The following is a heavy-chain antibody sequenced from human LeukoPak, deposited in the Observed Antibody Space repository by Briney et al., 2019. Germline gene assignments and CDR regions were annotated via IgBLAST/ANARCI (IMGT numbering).Heavy chain of an antibody. D-gene: IGHD6-6*01. V-gene: IGHV1-18*01. J-gene: IGHJ3*02. CDR1: GYTFTNHG. CDR2: ISAYSGDT. Sequence: GASVKVSCKASGYTFTNHGINWVRQAPGQGLGWVRWISAYSGDTIYAQRLQGRVTMNTDTSTSTAYMELRSLRSDNTAVYYCAKAGSSEAFDIWGQGTMVTVSS. CDR3: AKAGSSEAFDI.